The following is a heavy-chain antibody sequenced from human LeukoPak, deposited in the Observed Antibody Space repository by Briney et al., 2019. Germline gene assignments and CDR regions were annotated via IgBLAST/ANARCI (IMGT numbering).Heavy chain of an antibody. Sequence: GASVKVSCKASGGTFSSYAISWVRQAPGQGLEWMGGIIPIFGTANYAQKFQGRVTVTADKSTSTAYMELSSLRSEDTAVYYCARESYYYDSSGFRFDAFDIWGQGTMVTVSS. J-gene: IGHJ3*02. V-gene: IGHV1-69*06. D-gene: IGHD3-22*01. CDR1: GGTFSSYA. CDR2: IIPIFGTA. CDR3: ARESYYYDSSGFRFDAFDI.